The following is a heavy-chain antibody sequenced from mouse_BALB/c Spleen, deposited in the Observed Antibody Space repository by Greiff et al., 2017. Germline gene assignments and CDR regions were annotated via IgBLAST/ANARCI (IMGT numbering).Heavy chain of an antibody. Sequence: VQLQQTGPELVKPGASVKISCKASGYSFTDYIMLWVKQSHGKSLEWIGNINPYYGSTSYNLKFKGKATLTVDKSSSTAYMQLNSLTSEDSAVYYCAREDYGNYDAMDYWGQGTSVTVSS. D-gene: IGHD2-1*01. J-gene: IGHJ4*01. V-gene: IGHV1-39*01. CDR1: GYSFTDYI. CDR3: AREDYGNYDAMDY. CDR2: INPYYGST.